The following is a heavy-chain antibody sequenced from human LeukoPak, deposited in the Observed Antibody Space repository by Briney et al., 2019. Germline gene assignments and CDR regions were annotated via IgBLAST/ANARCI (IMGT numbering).Heavy chain of an antibody. CDR1: GFTFTDYA. Sequence: GGSLRLSCAASGFTFTDYAIYWVRQAPGRGLEWVSGISDYGRTTYYADSVKGRFTVSRDNSRNTAYLQMNGLRAEDTAIYFCSIDRARDDSSRVFWGQGNLVTVSS. V-gene: IGHV3-23*01. D-gene: IGHD6-13*01. CDR2: ISDYGRTT. J-gene: IGHJ4*02. CDR3: SIDRARDDSSRVF.